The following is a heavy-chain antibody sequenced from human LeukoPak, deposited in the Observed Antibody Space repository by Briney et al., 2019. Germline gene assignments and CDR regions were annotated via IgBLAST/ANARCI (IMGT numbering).Heavy chain of an antibody. CDR1: GFTIRSYG. CDR3: ARVFGAVTTTPIDY. Sequence: GGSLRLSCAASGFTIRSYGMHWVRQAPGKGLEWVAFIRFDGNNKYYADSVKGRFTISRDNSKNTLYLQMSSLRAEDTAVYYCARVFGAVTTTPIDYWGQGTLVTVSS. D-gene: IGHD4-17*01. CDR2: IRFDGNNK. V-gene: IGHV3-30*02. J-gene: IGHJ4*02.